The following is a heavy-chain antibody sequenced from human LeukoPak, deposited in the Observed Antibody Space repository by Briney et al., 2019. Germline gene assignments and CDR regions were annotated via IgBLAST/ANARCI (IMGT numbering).Heavy chain of an antibody. CDR3: AKGHSGHYDILTGYDY. D-gene: IGHD3-9*01. CDR2: ISGSGGST. V-gene: IGHV3-23*01. J-gene: IGHJ4*02. CDR1: GFTFSSYA. Sequence: SGGSLRLSCAASGFTFSSYAMSWVRQAPGKGLEWVSGISGSGGSTYYADSVKGRFTISRDNSKNTVYLQMNSLRAEDTAVYYCAKGHSGHYDILTGYDYWGQGTLVTVSS.